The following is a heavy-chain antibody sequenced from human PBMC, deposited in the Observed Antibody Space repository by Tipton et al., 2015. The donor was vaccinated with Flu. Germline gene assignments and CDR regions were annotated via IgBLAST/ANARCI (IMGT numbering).Heavy chain of an antibody. CDR3: AGHFTSSLFAS. CDR2: VHYRENT. Sequence: LSLTCTVSGGSFTNYYWSWIRQPPGKGLEWIGFVHYRENTSYNPSLKNRVTMSLDTSKNQFSLKLISVTAADTAVYYCAGHFTSSLFASWGQGTPVTVSS. J-gene: IGHJ4*02. CDR1: GGSFTNYY. D-gene: IGHD2/OR15-2a*01. V-gene: IGHV4-59*08.